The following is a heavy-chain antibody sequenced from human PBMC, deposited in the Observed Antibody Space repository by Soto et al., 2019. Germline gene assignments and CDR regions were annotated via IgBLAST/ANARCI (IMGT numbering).Heavy chain of an antibody. CDR3: AKHLFDSSGYYHYYYYGMDV. J-gene: IGHJ6*02. V-gene: IGHV3-23*01. CDR1: GFTFSSYA. Sequence: GGSLRLSCAASGFTFSSYAMSWVRQAPGKGLEWVSAISGSGGSTYYADSVKGRFTISRDNSKNTLYLQMNSLRAEDTAVYYCAKHLFDSSGYYHYYYYGMDVWGQGSTGTVS. CDR2: ISGSGGST. D-gene: IGHD3-22*01.